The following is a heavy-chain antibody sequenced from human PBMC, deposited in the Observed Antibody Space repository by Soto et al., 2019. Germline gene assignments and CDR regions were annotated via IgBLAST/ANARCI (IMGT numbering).Heavy chain of an antibody. CDR1: GGSISTDNW. Sequence: PSETLSLTCAVSGGSISTDNWWSWVRQPPGKGLEWTGEMYHSGDSNFNPSLKSRVTISVDKSKNQFSMQMASVTAADTALYYCTTASASSMLRGVVTNRGRGTQGTVSS. D-gene: IGHD3-10*01. V-gene: IGHV4-4*02. J-gene: IGHJ4*02. CDR2: MYHSGDS. CDR3: TTASASSMLRGVVTN.